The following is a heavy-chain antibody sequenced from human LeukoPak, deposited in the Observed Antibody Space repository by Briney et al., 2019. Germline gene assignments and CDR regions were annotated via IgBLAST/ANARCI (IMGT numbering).Heavy chain of an antibody. D-gene: IGHD3-22*01. CDR2: FDPEDGET. CDR3: ATVPLYDSSGYPDY. J-gene: IGHJ4*02. Sequence: ASVKVSCKVSGYTLTELSMHWVRQAPGKGLEWMGGFDPEDGETVYAQKFQGRVTMTEDTSTDTAYMELSSLRSEDTAVYYCATVPLYDSSGYPDYWGQGTLVTVSS. CDR1: GYTLTELS. V-gene: IGHV1-24*01.